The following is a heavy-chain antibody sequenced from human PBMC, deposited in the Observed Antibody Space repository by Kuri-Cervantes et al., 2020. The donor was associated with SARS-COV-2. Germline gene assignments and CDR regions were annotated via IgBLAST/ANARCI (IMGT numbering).Heavy chain of an antibody. CDR1: GFTFSNYA. CDR2: ISYDGSSK. Sequence: GGSLRLSCAASGFTFSNYAMHWVRQAPGKGLEWVAVISYDGSSKYYADSVKGRFTISRDNPKNTLYLQMNRLTIEDTAVYYCARVYEYVRLAWGMDVWGQGTTVTVSS. V-gene: IGHV3-30*04. CDR3: ARVYEYVRLAWGMDV. D-gene: IGHD2/OR15-2a*01. J-gene: IGHJ6*02.